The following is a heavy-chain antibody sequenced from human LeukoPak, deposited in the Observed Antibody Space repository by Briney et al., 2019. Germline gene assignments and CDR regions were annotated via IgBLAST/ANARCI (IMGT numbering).Heavy chain of an antibody. Sequence: GGSLRISCAASGFTFSTNWMHWVRQPAGKGLVWVSAINSEGSNTKYADSVKGRFTIPRDNAKNTLYLEMNRLRAEDTAIYYCVRGSSPFGTFGVFWGQGTLVTVSS. CDR2: INSEGSNT. CDR3: VRGSSPFGTFGVF. D-gene: IGHD3-10*01. J-gene: IGHJ4*02. CDR1: GFTFSTNW. V-gene: IGHV3-74*01.